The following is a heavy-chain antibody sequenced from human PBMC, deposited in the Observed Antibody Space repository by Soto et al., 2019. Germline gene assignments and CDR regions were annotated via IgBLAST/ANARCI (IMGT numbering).Heavy chain of an antibody. J-gene: IGHJ4*02. CDR2: ISYDGSNK. CDR1: GFTFSSYG. CDR3: AKSPSYPVHFDY. V-gene: IGHV3-30*18. D-gene: IGHD1-26*01. Sequence: QVQLVESGGGVVQPGRSLRLSCAASGFTFSSYGMHWVSQAPGKGLEWVAVISYDGSNKYYADSVKGRFTISRDNSKNTLYLQMNSLRAEDTAVYYCAKSPSYPVHFDYWGQGTLVTVSS.